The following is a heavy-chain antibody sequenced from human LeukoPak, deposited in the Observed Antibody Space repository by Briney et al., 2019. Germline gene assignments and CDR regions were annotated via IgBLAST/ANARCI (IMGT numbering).Heavy chain of an antibody. J-gene: IGHJ6*02. CDR3: AKTLRDLEWLTGELDV. V-gene: IGHV3-23*01. D-gene: IGHD3-3*01. CDR1: GFSFDNYA. CDR2: IGGSGCDT. Sequence: GGSLRLSCAASGFSFDNYAMSWVRQTPGKGLEWVSAIGGSGCDTSYTDSVKGRFTISRDNSKSTLYLQMNSLRAEDTAVYHCAKTLRDLEWLTGELDVWGQGTAVTVSS.